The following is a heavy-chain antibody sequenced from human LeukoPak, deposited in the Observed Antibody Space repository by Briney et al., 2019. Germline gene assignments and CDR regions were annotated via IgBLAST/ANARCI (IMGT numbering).Heavy chain of an antibody. CDR2: INPSGGST. CDR1: GYTVTSYY. D-gene: IGHD5-18*01. J-gene: IGHJ4*02. V-gene: IGHV1-46*01. CDR3: ARITGSNTATLDC. Sequence: ASVKVSCKASGYTVTSYYMHWVRQAPGQGLECMGIINPSGGSTSYAQKFQGRVTMTTDTSTSTAYMELRSLRSDDTAVYYCARITGSNTATLDCWGQGTLVTVSS.